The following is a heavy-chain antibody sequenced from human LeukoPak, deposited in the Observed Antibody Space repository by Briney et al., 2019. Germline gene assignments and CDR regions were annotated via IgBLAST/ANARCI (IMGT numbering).Heavy chain of an antibody. CDR1: GFIFSSYR. V-gene: IGHV3-21*01. J-gene: IGHJ3*02. D-gene: IGHD2-21*02. CDR2: ISSTSSYI. Sequence: GGSLRLSCAASGFIFSSYRMNWVRQAPGKGLEWVSSISSTSSYIYYADSVKGRFTISRDNAKNSLYLQMNSLRAEDTAVYYCARACGGACFDAFDIWGQGTMVTVSS. CDR3: ARACGGACFDAFDI.